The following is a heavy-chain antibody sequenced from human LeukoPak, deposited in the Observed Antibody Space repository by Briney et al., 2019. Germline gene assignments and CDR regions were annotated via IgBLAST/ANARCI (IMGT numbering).Heavy chain of an antibody. CDR1: GGTFSSYA. CDR2: IIPIFGTA. J-gene: IGHJ6*04. Sequence: ASVKVSCKASGGTFSSYAISWVRQVPGQGLEWMGGIIPIFGTANYAQKFQGRVTITADESTSTAYMELSSLRPEDTAVYYCARGWFGARNNYYYYGMDVWGKGTTVTVSS. V-gene: IGHV1-69*13. CDR3: ARGWFGARNNYYYYGMDV. D-gene: IGHD3-10*01.